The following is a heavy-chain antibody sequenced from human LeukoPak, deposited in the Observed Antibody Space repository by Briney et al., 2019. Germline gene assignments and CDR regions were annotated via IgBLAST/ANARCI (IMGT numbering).Heavy chain of an antibody. J-gene: IGHJ4*02. Sequence: GGSLRLSCAASGFTFSSYEMNWVRQAPGKGLEWVSAINDSGGSTYYADSVKGRFTISRDNSKNTLYLQMNSLRAEDTAAYYCAKGALWFGELLSYWGQGTLVTISS. CDR1: GFTFSSYE. V-gene: IGHV3-23*01. CDR2: INDSGGST. D-gene: IGHD3-10*01. CDR3: AKGALWFGELLSY.